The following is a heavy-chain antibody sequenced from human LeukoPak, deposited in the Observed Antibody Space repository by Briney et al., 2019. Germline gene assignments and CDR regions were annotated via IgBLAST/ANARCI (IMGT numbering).Heavy chain of an antibody. J-gene: IGHJ3*02. CDR3: ARLAYYYDSSGYRFSDAFDI. V-gene: IGHV5-51*01. Sequence: GESLKISCKGSGYSFTSYWIGWVRQMPGKGLEWMGIIYPGDSDTRYSPSFQGQVTISADKYISTAYLQWSSLKASDTAMYYCARLAYYYDSSGYRFSDAFDIWGQGTMVTVSS. CDR1: GYSFTSYW. D-gene: IGHD3-22*01. CDR2: IYPGDSDT.